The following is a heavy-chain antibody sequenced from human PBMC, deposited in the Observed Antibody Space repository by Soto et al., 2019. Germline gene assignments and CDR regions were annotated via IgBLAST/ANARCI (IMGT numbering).Heavy chain of an antibody. V-gene: IGHV3-48*01. D-gene: IGHD1-26*01. CDR1: GFIFNSYS. J-gene: IGHJ4*02. Sequence: PGGSLRLSCVASGFIFNSYSMNWVRQAPGKGLEWISYINSGSTSVFYADSVKGRFPISRDNAKNSLYLQMNSLRAEDTAVYYCASSASPDAYWGQGTLVTVSS. CDR3: ASSASPDAY. CDR2: INSGSTSV.